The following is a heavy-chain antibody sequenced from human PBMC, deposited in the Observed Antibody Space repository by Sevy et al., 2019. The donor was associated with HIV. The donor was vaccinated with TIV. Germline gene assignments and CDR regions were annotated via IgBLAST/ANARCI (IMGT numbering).Heavy chain of an antibody. Sequence: GGSLRLSCTTSGFTFSAYAMHWVRQAPGKGLEWVAIIWSDGAYQYHGDSVKGRFTISRDNAKNSVWLEMNSLRVEDTAMYYCVREVGGSGSKWGQGTLVTVSS. D-gene: IGHD3-10*01. CDR3: VREVGGSGSK. CDR1: GFTFSAYA. V-gene: IGHV3-33*01. J-gene: IGHJ4*02. CDR2: IWSDGAYQ.